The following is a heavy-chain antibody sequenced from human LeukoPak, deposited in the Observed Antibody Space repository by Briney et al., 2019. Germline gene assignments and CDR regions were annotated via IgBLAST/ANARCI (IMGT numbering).Heavy chain of an antibody. CDR2: IYSGGST. CDR1: GFTVSSNY. Sequence: GGSLRLSCAASGFTVSSNYISWVRQAPGKGLEWVSVIYSGGSTYYADSVKGRFTISRDNSKNTLHLQMNILRAEEPAVYYCARDPVPWGQGTLVTVSS. J-gene: IGHJ5*02. V-gene: IGHV3-66*01. CDR3: ARDPVP.